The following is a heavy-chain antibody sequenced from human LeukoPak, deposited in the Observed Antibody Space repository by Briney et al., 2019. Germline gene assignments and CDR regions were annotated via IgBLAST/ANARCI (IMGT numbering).Heavy chain of an antibody. D-gene: IGHD3-10*01. J-gene: IGHJ6*02. CDR2: ISGSGGST. CDR3: AKGIGSGSHHYYYYGMDV. Sequence: PGGSLRLSCAASGFTFSSYAMSWVRQAPGKGLEWVSAISGSGGSTYYAGSVKGRFTISRDNSKNTLYLQMNSLRAEDTAVYYCAKGIGSGSHHYYYYGMDVWGQGTTVTVSS. CDR1: GFTFSSYA. V-gene: IGHV3-23*01.